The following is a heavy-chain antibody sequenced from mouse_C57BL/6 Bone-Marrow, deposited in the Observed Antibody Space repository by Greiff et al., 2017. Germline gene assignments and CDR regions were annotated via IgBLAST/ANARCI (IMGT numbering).Heavy chain of an antibody. CDR2: IYPGSGSS. J-gene: IGHJ1*03. Sequence: QVQLQQPGAGLVKPGASVKMSCKASGYTFTSYWITWVKQRPGQGLEWIGDIYPGSGSSNYNEKFKSKATLTVDPSSSPAYMQLSSRTSEDAAVYYCASLTDWYFDVWGTGTTVTVSS. CDR1: GYTFTSYW. CDR3: ASLTDWYFDV. V-gene: IGHV1-55*01.